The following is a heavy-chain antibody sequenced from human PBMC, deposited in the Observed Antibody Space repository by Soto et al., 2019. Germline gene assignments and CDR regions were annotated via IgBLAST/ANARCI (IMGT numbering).Heavy chain of an antibody. CDR1: GGSISSSSYY. J-gene: IGHJ4*02. Sequence: TSETLSLTCTVSGGSISSSSYYWGWIRQPPGKGLEWIGSIYYSGSTYYNLSLKSRVTISVDTSKNQFSLKLSSVTAADTAVYYCARFGYSTNIGIDYWGQGTLVTVSS. D-gene: IGHD3-22*01. V-gene: IGHV4-39*07. CDR2: IYYSGST. CDR3: ARFGYSTNIGIDY.